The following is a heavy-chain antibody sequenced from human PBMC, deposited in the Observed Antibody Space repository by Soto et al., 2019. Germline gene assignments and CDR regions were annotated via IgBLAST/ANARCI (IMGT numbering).Heavy chain of an antibody. Sequence: PSETLSLTCAVYGGFLSESYWAWIRQPPGKGLEWIGNINYSGSTYYNPTLKSRVTISVDTSKNQFSLRLSSVTAADTALYYCARIYYDSNEHFDSWGQGTLVTVSS. V-gene: IGHV4-34*01. CDR1: GGFLSESY. D-gene: IGHD3-22*01. J-gene: IGHJ4*02. CDR3: ARIYYDSNEHFDS. CDR2: INYSGST.